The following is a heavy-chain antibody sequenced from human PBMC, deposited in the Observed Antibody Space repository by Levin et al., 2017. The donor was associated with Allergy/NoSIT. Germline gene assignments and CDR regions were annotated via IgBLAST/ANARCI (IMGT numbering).Heavy chain of an antibody. Sequence: SCAASGFTFSSYGMHWVRQAPGKGLEWVAVISYDGSNKYYADSVKGRFTISRDNSKNTLYLQMNSLRAEDTAVYYCANYPYTVGRPNDAFDIWGQGTMVTVSS. CDR1: GFTFSSYG. V-gene: IGHV3-30*18. J-gene: IGHJ3*02. D-gene: IGHD2-2*02. CDR2: ISYDGSNK. CDR3: ANYPYTVGRPNDAFDI.